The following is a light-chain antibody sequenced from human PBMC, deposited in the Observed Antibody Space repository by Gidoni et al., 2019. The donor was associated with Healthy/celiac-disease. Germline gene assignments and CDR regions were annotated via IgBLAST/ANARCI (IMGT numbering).Light chain of an antibody. CDR1: SRDVGGYNY. Sequence: HSALTQPASVSASPGQAITISCTGTSRDVGGYNYVSWYKQHPGKAPKLMIYDVSNRPSAVSNRCSGSKSGNTASLTISGLQAEDEADYYCSSYTSSSTLFGGGTKLTVL. CDR2: DVS. CDR3: SSYTSSSTL. V-gene: IGLV2-14*03. J-gene: IGLJ2*01.